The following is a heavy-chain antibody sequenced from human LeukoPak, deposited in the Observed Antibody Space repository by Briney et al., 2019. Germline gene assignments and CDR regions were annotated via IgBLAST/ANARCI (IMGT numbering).Heavy chain of an antibody. CDR3: ARGAARGYSYVFDY. J-gene: IGHJ4*02. CDR1: GGSFSGYY. V-gene: IGHV4-34*01. CDR2: INHSGST. D-gene: IGHD5-18*01. Sequence: SETLSLTCAVYGGSFSGYYWSWIRQPPGKGLEWIGEINHSGSTNYNPSLESRVTISVDTSKNQFSLKLSSVTAADTAVYYCARGAARGYSYVFDYWGQGTLVTVSS.